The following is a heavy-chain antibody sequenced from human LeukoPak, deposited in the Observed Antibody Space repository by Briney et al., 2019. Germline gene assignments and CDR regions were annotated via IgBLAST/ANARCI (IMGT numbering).Heavy chain of an antibody. D-gene: IGHD3-3*01. J-gene: IGHJ4*02. Sequence: GGSLRLSCAASGFTFSSYWMHWVRQAPGKGLVWVSPTNSDGTITNYADSVKGRFTISRDNAKNTLYLQMNSLRAEDTAVYYCARDSRYGSGDYWGQGTLVTVSS. CDR1: GFTFSSYW. V-gene: IGHV3-74*01. CDR2: TNSDGTIT. CDR3: ARDSRYGSGDY.